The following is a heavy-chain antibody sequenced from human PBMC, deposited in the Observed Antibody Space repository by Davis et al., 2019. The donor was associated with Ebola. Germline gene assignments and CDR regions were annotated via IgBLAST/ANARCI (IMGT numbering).Heavy chain of an antibody. Sequence: AASVKVSCKASGYTFTNYYMHWVRQAPGQALPFLRMINPNDGRTIYAQKFQGRVTVTRDTSTTTVYMDLSSLRSEDTALYYCTTPGGQDSGYDVFDIWGQGTMVTVSS. CDR1: GYTFTNYY. D-gene: IGHD5-12*01. CDR3: TTPGGQDSGYDVFDI. V-gene: IGHV1-46*03. J-gene: IGHJ3*02. CDR2: INPNDGRT.